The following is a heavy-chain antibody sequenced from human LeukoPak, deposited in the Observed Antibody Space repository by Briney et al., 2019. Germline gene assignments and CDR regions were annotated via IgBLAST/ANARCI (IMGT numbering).Heavy chain of an antibody. D-gene: IGHD3-22*01. CDR2: ISWNSGSI. Sequence: GGSLRLSCAASGYTFDDYAMHWVRQAPGKGLEGVAGISWNSGSIDYADSVKGRFTISRDNAKNSLYLQMNSLRADDTALYYCAKDLDSSVSYFDYWGQGTLVTVSS. V-gene: IGHV3-9*01. J-gene: IGHJ4*02. CDR1: GYTFDDYA. CDR3: AKDLDSSVSYFDY.